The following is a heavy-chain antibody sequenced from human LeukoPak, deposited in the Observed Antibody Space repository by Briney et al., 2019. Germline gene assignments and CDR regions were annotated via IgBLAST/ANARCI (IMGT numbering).Heavy chain of an antibody. CDR2: IYHSGST. D-gene: IGHD5-18*01. CDR3: ARQVLSSYGN. V-gene: IGHV4-38-2*02. Sequence: KTSETLSLTCTVSGYSISSGYYWGWIRQPPGKGLEWIGSIYHSGSTYYNPSLKSRVTISVDTSKNQFSLKLSSVTAADTAVYYCARQVLSSYGNWGQGTLVTVSS. CDR1: GYSISSGYY. J-gene: IGHJ4*02.